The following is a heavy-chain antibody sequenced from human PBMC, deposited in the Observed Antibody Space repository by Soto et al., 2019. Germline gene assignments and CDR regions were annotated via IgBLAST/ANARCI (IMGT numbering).Heavy chain of an antibody. CDR3: AKATTSGGYSYGYLDY. D-gene: IGHD5-18*01. J-gene: IGHJ4*02. V-gene: IGHV3-30*18. CDR2: ISYDGSNK. Sequence: QVQLVESGGGVVQPGRSLRLSCAASGFTFSSYGMHWVRQAPGKGLEWVAVISYDGSNKYYADSVKGRFTISRDNSKNTLYLQMNSLRAEDTAVYYCAKATTSGGYSYGYLDYWGQGTLVTVSS. CDR1: GFTFSSYG.